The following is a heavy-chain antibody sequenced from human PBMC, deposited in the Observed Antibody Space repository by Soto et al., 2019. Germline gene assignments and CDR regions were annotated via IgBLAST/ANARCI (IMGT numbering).Heavy chain of an antibody. J-gene: IGHJ4*02. Sequence: QVQLVESGGGLVKPGGSLRLSCAASGFTFSDYYMSWIRQAPGKGLEWVSYISSSGSTIYYADSVKGRFTISMDNAKNSLYLQMNRLRAEDTAVYYCAGENDFAGSPDGDYVGFFWGQGTLVTVSS. CDR2: ISSSGSTI. CDR1: GFTFSDYY. CDR3: AGENDFAGSPDGDYVGFF. D-gene: IGHD4-17*01. V-gene: IGHV3-11*01.